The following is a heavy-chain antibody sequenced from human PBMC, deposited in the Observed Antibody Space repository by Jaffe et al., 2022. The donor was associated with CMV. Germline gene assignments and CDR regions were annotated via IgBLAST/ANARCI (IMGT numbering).Heavy chain of an antibody. CDR1: GFTFSSYS. CDR2: ISSSSSYI. J-gene: IGHJ5*02. Sequence: EVQLVESGGGLVKPGGSLRLSCAASGFTFSSYSMNWVRQAPGKGLEWVSSISSSSSYIYYADSVKGRFTISRDNAKNSLYLQMNSLRAEDTAVYYCARDKRGSYYEYHWFDPWGQGTLVTVSS. V-gene: IGHV3-21*01. D-gene: IGHD1-26*01. CDR3: ARDKRGSYYEYHWFDP.